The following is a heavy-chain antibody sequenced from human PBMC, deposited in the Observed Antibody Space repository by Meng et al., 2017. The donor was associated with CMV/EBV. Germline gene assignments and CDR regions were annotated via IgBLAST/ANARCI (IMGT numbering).Heavy chain of an antibody. CDR3: ARDRIVVVPGMDV. D-gene: IGHD2-2*01. CDR2: INPSGGST. J-gene: IGHJ6*02. Sequence: ASVNVSCKASGYAFTSYYMHWVRQAPGQGLEWMGIINPSGGSTSYAQKFQGRVTMTRDTSTSTVYMELSSLRSEDTAVYYCARDRIVVVPGMDVWGQGTTVTVSS. CDR1: GYAFTSYY. V-gene: IGHV1-46*01.